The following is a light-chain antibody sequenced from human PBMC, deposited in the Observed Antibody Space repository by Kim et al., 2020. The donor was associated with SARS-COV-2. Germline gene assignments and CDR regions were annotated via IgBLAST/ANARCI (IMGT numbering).Light chain of an antibody. J-gene: IGLJ1*01. Sequence: QRVTVSCSGSGSNIGSSVVNWYQQHLPGTAPKLLIYSTNQRPSGVPDRFSGSKSGSSASLAISGLQSEDEADYYCAAWDGSLNGYVFGTGTKVTVL. CDR3: AAWDGSLNGYV. V-gene: IGLV1-44*01. CDR2: STN. CDR1: GSNIGSSV.